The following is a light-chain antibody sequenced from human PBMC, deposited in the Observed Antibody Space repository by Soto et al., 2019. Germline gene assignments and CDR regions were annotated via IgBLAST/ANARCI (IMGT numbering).Light chain of an antibody. J-gene: IGKJ1*01. CDR3: QQYVSSVT. CDR1: QSVDSSF. CDR2: GAS. V-gene: IGKV3-20*01. Sequence: EIVLTQSPGSLSLSPGERATLSCRASQSVDSSFFAWYQQKPGQAPRFLIYGASNRATGIPDRFSGRGSGTDFTLTISRLEPEDFAVYYCQQYVSSVTFGQGTKVEIK.